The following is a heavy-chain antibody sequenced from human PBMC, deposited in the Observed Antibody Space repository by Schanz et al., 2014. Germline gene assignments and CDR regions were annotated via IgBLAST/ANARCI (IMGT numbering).Heavy chain of an antibody. D-gene: IGHD5-12*01. CDR2: ITPKTGVT. Sequence: QVRLVQSGAEVKRPGASVRVSCKASGYTFIDYSLNWVRQAPGQGLEWLGRITPKTGVTNYAQKFNDRVTMTRDTSISTAYMEMSRLISDDTAVYYCAREMLDIVATMDDDAFDIWGQGTTVTVSS. CDR3: AREMLDIVATMDDDAFDI. CDR1: GYTFIDYS. V-gene: IGHV1-2*06. J-gene: IGHJ3*02.